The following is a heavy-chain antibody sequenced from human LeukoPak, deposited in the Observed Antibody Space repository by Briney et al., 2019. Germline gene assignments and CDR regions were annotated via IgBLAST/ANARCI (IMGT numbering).Heavy chain of an antibody. CDR1: GFTFSTYA. D-gene: IGHD5-18*01. CDR2: ISGSGGST. J-gene: IGHJ4*02. Sequence: PGGSLRLSCAASGFTFSTYAMSWVRQAPGKGLEWVSAISGSGGSTYYADSVKGRFTISRDNSKNTLYLQMNSLRAEDTAVYYCAKSRGYSYGSSFDYWGQGTLVTVSS. CDR3: AKSRGYSYGSSFDY. V-gene: IGHV3-23*01.